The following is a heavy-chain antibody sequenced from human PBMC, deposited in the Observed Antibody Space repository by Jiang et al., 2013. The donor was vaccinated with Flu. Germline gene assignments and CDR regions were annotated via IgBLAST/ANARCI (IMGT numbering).Heavy chain of an antibody. CDR2: IYYRGST. CDR3: ARLLSNTVVTQPYYFGY. CDR1: GGSISSYY. J-gene: IGHJ4*02. V-gene: IGHV4-59*08. Sequence: GSGLVKPSETLSLTCTVSGGSISSYYWSWIRQPPGKGLECIGYIYYRGSTHYNPSLKSRVTISVDSSKNQFSLKLSSVTAADTAVYYCARLLSNTVVTQPYYFGYWGQGTLVTVSS. D-gene: IGHD2-21*02.